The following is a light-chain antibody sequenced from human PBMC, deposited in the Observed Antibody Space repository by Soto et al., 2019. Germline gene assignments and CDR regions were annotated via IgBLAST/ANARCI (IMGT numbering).Light chain of an antibody. V-gene: IGKV1-39*01. J-gene: IGKJ1*01. Sequence: DIQMTQSPSSLSAFVGDTVTITCRASPDISSFLNWYQQRPGYAPKLLIYASSTLQSGVPSRFSGSGSGTDFTLTINSLQPEDFATYFCQQSYNTPWTFGQGTKVEVK. CDR2: ASS. CDR3: QQSYNTPWT. CDR1: PDISSF.